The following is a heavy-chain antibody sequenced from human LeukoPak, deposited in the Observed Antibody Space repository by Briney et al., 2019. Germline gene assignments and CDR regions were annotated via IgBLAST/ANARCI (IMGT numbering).Heavy chain of an antibody. Sequence: AGGSLRLSCAASGFTFSSYGMHWVRQAPGKGLEWVAFIRYDGSNKYYADSVKGRFTISRDNSKNTLYLQMNSLRAEDTAVYYCAKDAEYYYGSGSYYSDAFDIWGQGAMVTVSS. D-gene: IGHD3-10*01. CDR2: IRYDGSNK. CDR3: AKDAEYYYGSGSYYSDAFDI. CDR1: GFTFSSYG. J-gene: IGHJ3*02. V-gene: IGHV3-30*02.